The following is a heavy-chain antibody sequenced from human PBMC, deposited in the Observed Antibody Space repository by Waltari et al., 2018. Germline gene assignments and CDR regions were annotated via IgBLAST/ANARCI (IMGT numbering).Heavy chain of an antibody. J-gene: IGHJ3*02. CDR1: GDSFSSYT. CDR3: AKEGSGDRSFDI. D-gene: IGHD7-27*01. CDR2: FLPLFGTA. Sequence: QVQLVQSGAEVKKPGSSVKVSCKASGDSFSSYTITWVRQAPGQGPEWMGGFLPLFGTANYAQKFQGRVTITADESTSTAHMELNSLRSDDTAVYYCAKEGSGDRSFDIWGQGTMVTVSS. V-gene: IGHV1-69*12.